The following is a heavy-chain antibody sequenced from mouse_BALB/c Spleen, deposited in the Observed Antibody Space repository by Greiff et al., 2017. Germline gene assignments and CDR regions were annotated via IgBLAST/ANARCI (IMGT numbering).Heavy chain of an antibody. CDR1: GFSLTSYG. Sequence: VKLMESGPGLVAPSQSLSITCTVSGFSLTSYGVHWVRQPPGKGLEWLGVIWAGGSTNYNSALMFRLSISKDNSKSQVFLKMNSLQTDDTAMYYCASKASSDYRGYYYAMDYWGQGTTLTVSS. CDR2: IWAGGST. J-gene: IGHJ2*01. V-gene: IGHV2-9*02. D-gene: IGHD3-1*01. CDR3: ASKASSDYRGYYYAMDY.